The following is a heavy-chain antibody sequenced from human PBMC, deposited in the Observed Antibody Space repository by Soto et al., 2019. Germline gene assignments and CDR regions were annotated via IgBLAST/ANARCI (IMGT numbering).Heavy chain of an antibody. J-gene: IGHJ4*02. CDR2: INPSGGST. V-gene: IGHV1-46*01. CDR3: ARTRRWLQSHFDY. D-gene: IGHD5-12*01. Sequence: GAPVKVSCKASGYALTAHYIPWVRQAPGQGLKWMGIINPSGGSTAYAQEFQDRVTMTMDTSTSTVYMDLSSLRSDDTAIYFCARTRRWLQSHFDYWGQGTLVTVSS. CDR1: GYALTAHY.